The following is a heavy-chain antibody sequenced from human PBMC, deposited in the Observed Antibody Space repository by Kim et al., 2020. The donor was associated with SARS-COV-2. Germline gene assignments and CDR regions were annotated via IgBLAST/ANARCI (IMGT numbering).Heavy chain of an antibody. Sequence: SETLSLTCTVSGGSISSSSYYWGWIRQPPGKGLEWIGSIYYSGSTYYNPSLKSRVTISVDTSKNQFSLKLSSVTAADTAVYYCARHEQPAAMSWFDPWGQGTRVTGSS. CDR1: GGSISSSSYY. CDR3: ARHEQPAAMSWFDP. J-gene: IGHJ5*02. D-gene: IGHD2-2*01. V-gene: IGHV4-39*01. CDR2: IYYSGST.